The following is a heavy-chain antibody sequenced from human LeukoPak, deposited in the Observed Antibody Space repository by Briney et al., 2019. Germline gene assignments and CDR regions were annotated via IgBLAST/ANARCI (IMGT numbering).Heavy chain of an antibody. D-gene: IGHD3-16*01. CDR3: ARSVGGPRYFDY. CDR1: GGSISSSSYY. V-gene: IGHV4-39*01. Sequence: SETLSLTCTVSGGSISSSSYYWGWIRQPPGKGLEWIGSIYYSGSTYYNPSLKSRVTISVDTSKNQFSLKLSSVTAADTAVYYCARSVGGPRYFDYWGQGTLVTVSS. J-gene: IGHJ4*02. CDR2: IYYSGST.